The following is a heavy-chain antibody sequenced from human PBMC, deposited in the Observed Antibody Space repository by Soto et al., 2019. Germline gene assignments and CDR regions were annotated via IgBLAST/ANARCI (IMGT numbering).Heavy chain of an antibody. CDR3: AREEYSSGTGYLQH. J-gene: IGHJ1*01. V-gene: IGHV3-66*01. D-gene: IGHD6-19*01. CDR2: IYSGGST. CDR1: GFTVSSNY. Sequence: GGSLRLSCAASGFTVSSNYMSWVRQAPGKGLEWVSVIYSGGSTYYADSVKGRFTISRDNSKNTLYLQMNSLRAEDTAVYYCAREEYSSGTGYLQHWGQGTLVTVSS.